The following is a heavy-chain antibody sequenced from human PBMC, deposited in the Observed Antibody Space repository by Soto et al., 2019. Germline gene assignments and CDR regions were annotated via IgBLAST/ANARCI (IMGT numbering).Heavy chain of an antibody. CDR2: IIPIFGTA. V-gene: IGHV1-69*13. D-gene: IGHD6-13*01. CDR3: ARDFLGYSSSWYRGINWFDP. CDR1: RDTFTRYY. J-gene: IGHJ5*02. Sequence: SVQVSCKAPRDTFTRYYISWVRQAPGQGLEWMGGIIPIFGTANYAQKFQGRVTITADESTSTAYLELSSLRSEDTAVYYWARDFLGYSSSWYRGINWFDPWGQGTLVTVSS.